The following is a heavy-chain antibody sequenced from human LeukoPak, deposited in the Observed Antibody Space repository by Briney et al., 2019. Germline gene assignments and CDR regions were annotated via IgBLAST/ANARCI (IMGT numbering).Heavy chain of an antibody. CDR1: GGSIRSYY. CDR3: ARRSLGSGNYYSEFDY. V-gene: IGHV4-59*08. Sequence: PSETLSLTCTVSGGSIRSYYWSWIRQPPGKGLEWIGYIYYSGSTTYNPSLKSRVTISVDMSKNQFSLKLSSVTAADTAVYYCARRSLGSGNYYSEFDYWGQGTLVTVSS. CDR2: IYYSGST. J-gene: IGHJ4*02. D-gene: IGHD3-10*01.